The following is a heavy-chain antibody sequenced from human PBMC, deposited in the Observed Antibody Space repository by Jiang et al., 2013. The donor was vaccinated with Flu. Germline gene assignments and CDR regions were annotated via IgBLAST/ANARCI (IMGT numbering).Heavy chain of an antibody. CDR3: ARRTGALPSVWFDP. CDR2: IYPDDSDT. V-gene: IGHV5-51*03. J-gene: IGHJ5*02. Sequence: GAEVKKPGESLKISCKGSGYRFTNYWIAWVRQMPGKGLEWMGIIYPDDSDTRYSPSFQGQVTISADKSIDTAYLQWSSLKASDTAMYYCARRTGALPSVWFDPWGQGTLVTVSS. CDR1: GYRFTNYW. D-gene: IGHD1-1*01.